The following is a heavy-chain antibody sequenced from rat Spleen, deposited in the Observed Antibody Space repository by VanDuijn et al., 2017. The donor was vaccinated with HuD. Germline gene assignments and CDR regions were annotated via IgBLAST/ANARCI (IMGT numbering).Heavy chain of an antibody. J-gene: IGHJ3*01. Sequence: EVQLVESGGGLVQPGRSLKISCTASGFIFRKYDMAWVRQAPTKGLEWVASISPSGGSTYYRDSVKGRFIVSRDNAKTTLYLQMNSLRSEDTATYYCTRDRYGGSAYNWFPYWGQGTLVTVSS. D-gene: IGHD1-11*01. CDR2: ISPSGGST. V-gene: IGHV5-27*01. CDR3: TRDRYGGSAYNWFPY. CDR1: GFIFRKYD.